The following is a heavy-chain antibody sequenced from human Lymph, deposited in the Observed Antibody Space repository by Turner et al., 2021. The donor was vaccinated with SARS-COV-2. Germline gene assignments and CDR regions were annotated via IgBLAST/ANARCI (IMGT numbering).Heavy chain of an antibody. D-gene: IGHD1-26*01. CDR2: MNPNSGNT. CDR1: GYTFTSYV. J-gene: IGHJ6*02. CDR3: ARGRYSGGGMDV. V-gene: IGHV1-8*01. Sequence: QVQLVQSGAEVKKPGASVKVSCKASGYTFTSYVINWVRQATGQGLEWMGWMNPNSGNTGYAQKVQGRVTMTRNISISTAYMELSTLRSEDTAVYYCARGRYSGGGMDVWGQGTTVTVSS.